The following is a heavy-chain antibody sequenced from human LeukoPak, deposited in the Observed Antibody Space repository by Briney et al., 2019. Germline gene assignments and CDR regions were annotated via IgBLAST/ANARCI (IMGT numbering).Heavy chain of an antibody. CDR2: ISGSGGST. J-gene: IGHJ4*02. D-gene: IGHD3-3*01. CDR1: GFTFSSYS. CDR3: AKSKTIFGVVGPFDY. V-gene: IGHV3-23*01. Sequence: GGSLRLSCAASGFTFSSYSMSWVRQAPGEGLEWVSAISGSGGSTYYADSVKGRFTISRDNSKNTLYLQMNSLRAEDTAVYYCAKSKTIFGVVGPFDYWGQGTLVTVSS.